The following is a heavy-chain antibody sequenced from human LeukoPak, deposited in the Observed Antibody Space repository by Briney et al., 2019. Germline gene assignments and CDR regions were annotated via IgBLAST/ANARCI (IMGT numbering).Heavy chain of an antibody. CDR1: GFPFSNYW. J-gene: IGHJ4*02. V-gene: IGHV3-74*01. CDR3: ARNGPFDY. CDR2: ISPDGTGT. D-gene: IGHD2-8*01. Sequence: GRSLRLSCAASGFPFSNYWMHWVRQAPGKGLVWVSRISPDGTGTNYADSVMGRFTVSRDNAKNTVYLQMNSLTAEDTAVYYCARNGPFDYWGQGSLVTVSS.